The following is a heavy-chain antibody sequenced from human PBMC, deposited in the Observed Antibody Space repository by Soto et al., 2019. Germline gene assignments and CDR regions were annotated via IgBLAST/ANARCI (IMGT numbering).Heavy chain of an antibody. J-gene: IGHJ6*02. D-gene: IGHD3-10*01. CDR3: ARRGSGSYPYYYYYGMDV. CDR2: IYPGDSDT. V-gene: IGHV5-51*01. Sequence: ESLKISCKGSGYSFTSYWIGWVRQMPGKGLEWTGIIYPGDSDTRYSPSFQGQVTISADKSISTAYLQWSSLKASDTAMYYCARRGSGSYPYYYYYGMDVWGQGTTVTVSS. CDR1: GYSFTSYW.